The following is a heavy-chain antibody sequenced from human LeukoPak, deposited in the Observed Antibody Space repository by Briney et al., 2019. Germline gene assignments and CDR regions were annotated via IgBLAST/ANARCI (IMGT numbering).Heavy chain of an antibody. D-gene: IGHD2-2*01. V-gene: IGHV3-53*01. CDR3: ARDWYHAIDY. J-gene: IGHJ4*02. CDR1: GFTVSSNS. CDR2: IYSDNT. Sequence: PGGSLRLSCTVSGFTVSSNSMSWVRQAPGKGLEWVSFIYSDNTHYSDSVKGRFTISRDNAKNTLYLQMNSLRAEDTAVYYCARDWYHAIDYWGQGTLVTVSS.